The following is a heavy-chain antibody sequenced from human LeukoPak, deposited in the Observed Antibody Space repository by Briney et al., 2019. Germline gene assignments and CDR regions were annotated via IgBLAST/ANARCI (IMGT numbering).Heavy chain of an antibody. CDR2: IKQDGSEK. CDR3: VREGVVGATPYYYYGMDV. D-gene: IGHD1-26*01. Sequence: GGSLRLSCAASGFTFSSYSMNWVRQAPGKGLEWVANIKQDGSEKYYVDSVKGRFTISRDNAKNSLYLQMNSLRAEDTAVYYCVREGVVGATPYYYYGMDVWGQGTTVTVSS. CDR1: GFTFSSYS. V-gene: IGHV3-7*01. J-gene: IGHJ6*02.